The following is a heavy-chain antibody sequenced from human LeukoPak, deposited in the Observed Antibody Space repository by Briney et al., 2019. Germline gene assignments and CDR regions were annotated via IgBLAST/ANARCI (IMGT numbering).Heavy chain of an antibody. D-gene: IGHD1-7*01. CDR1: GGSFIGYY. CDR2: INHSGST. J-gene: IGHJ5*02. CDR3: ARYSAGVTGTTEGWFDP. V-gene: IGHV4-34*01. Sequence: SETLSLTCAVYGGSFIGYYWSWIRQPPGKGLEWIGEINHSGSTNYNPSLKSRVTISVDTSKNQFSLKLNSVTPEDTAVYYCARYSAGVTGTTEGWFDPWGQGTLVTVSS.